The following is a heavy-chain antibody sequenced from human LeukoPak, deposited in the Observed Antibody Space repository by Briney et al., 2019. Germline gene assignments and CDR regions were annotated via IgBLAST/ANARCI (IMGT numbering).Heavy chain of an antibody. CDR3: AKDRKRYSCYPPYY. V-gene: IGHV3-66*01. Sequence: GGSLRLSCAASGFTVSDNYMTWVRQAPGKGLEWVSVIYSVGTEYYADSVKGRFTISRDNSKNTLYLQMNSLRAEDTAVYYCAKDRKRYSCYPPYYWGQGTLVTVSS. J-gene: IGHJ4*02. D-gene: IGHD5-12*01. CDR1: GFTVSDNY. CDR2: IYSVGTE.